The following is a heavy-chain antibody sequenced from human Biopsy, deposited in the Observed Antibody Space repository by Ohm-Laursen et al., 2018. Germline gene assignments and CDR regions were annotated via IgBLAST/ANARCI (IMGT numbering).Heavy chain of an antibody. CDR1: GHTFNDYF. Sequence: ASVKVSCKASGHTFNDYFIHWVRQSPEQGLEWMGWVHPNSGATNSAEKFRGRVTLTRDTSIGAVYIELRRLKSDDAAVYYCARDRMTDVFGGPTRTDVFDSWGQGTPVTVSS. CDR3: ARDRMTDVFGGPTRTDVFDS. J-gene: IGHJ4*02. D-gene: IGHD3-10*01. CDR2: VHPNSGAT. V-gene: IGHV1-2*02.